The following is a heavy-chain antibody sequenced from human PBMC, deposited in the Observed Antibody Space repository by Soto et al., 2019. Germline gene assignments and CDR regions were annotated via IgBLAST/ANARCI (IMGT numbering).Heavy chain of an antibody. CDR1: GRPIRSTSHY. D-gene: IGHD6-19*01. CDR2: IYYSGST. V-gene: IGHV4-39*01. CDR3: ARQAGWLIDY. J-gene: IGHJ4*02. Sequence: PSETLSLTCTVSGRPIRSTSHYSAWIRQPPGKGLECIGSIYYSGSTYYNPSLKSRATISVDRSKNHFSLQLTSLTAADTAVYYCARQAGWLIDYWGQGALVTVS.